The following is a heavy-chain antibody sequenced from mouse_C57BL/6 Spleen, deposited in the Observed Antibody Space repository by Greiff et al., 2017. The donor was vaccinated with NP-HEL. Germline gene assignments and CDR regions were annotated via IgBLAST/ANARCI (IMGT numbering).Heavy chain of an antibody. V-gene: IGHV14-4*01. CDR3: TTSYYYGSSYRYFDY. CDR2: IDPENGDT. CDR1: GFNIKDDY. Sequence: VQLQQSGAELVRPGASVKLSCTASGFNIKDDYMHWVKQRPEQGLEWIGWIDPENGDTEYASKFQGKATITADTSSNTAYLQLSSLTSEDTAVYYCTTSYYYGSSYRYFDYWGQGTTLTVSS. D-gene: IGHD1-1*01. J-gene: IGHJ2*01.